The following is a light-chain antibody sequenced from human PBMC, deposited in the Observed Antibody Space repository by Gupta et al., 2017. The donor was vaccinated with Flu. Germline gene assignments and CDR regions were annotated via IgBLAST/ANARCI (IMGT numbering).Light chain of an antibody. Sequence: SYVLTQPPSVSVAPGQTASFPCGGNKIGIKSVQWYQQKPGQAPVLVVHDDSDRPSGIPERFSGSNSENTATLTIRRVEAGDEADYYCQVWDSSDDHVAFGGGTKLTVL. CDR2: DDS. CDR1: KIGIKS. V-gene: IGLV3-21*02. CDR3: QVWDSSDDHVA. J-gene: IGLJ2*01.